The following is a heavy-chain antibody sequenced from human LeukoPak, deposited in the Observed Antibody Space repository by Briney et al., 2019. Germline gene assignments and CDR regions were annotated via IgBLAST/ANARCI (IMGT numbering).Heavy chain of an antibody. D-gene: IGHD6-13*01. J-gene: IGHJ4*02. V-gene: IGHV1-46*01. CDR1: GYNFTNYL. Sequence: ASVKVSCKTSGYNFTNYLIHWVRQAPGLGHEWMGIINPRRGSTRYAQKFQDRVVVTRDTSTSTVYMELSSLRSDDTAVYYCTREGAAEAKNFDYWGQGTLVTVSS. CDR3: TREGAAEAKNFDY. CDR2: INPRRGST.